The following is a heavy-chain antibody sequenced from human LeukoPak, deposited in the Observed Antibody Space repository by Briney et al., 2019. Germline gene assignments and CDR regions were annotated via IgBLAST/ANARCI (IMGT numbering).Heavy chain of an antibody. CDR1: GFTFSSYG. J-gene: IGHJ4*02. Sequence: GGSLRLSCAASGFTFSSYGMHWVRQAPGKGLEWVAVIWYDGSNKYYADSVKGRFTISRDNSKNTLYLQMNSLRAEDTAVYYCARYGGLDWSSYWGQGTLVTVSS. D-gene: IGHD3-9*01. CDR2: IWYDGSNK. V-gene: IGHV3-33*01. CDR3: ARYGGLDWSSY.